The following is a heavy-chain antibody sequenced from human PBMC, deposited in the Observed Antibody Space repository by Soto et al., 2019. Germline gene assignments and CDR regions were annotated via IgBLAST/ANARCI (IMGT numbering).Heavy chain of an antibody. D-gene: IGHD2-8*01. J-gene: IGHJ6*02. Sequence: GGSLRLSCAASGFTFDDYAMHWVRQAPGKGLEWVSGISWNGGTIGYADSVKGRFTISRDNAKNSLHLQMNSLRAEDTALYYCAKELLINSQNRYYYGMDVWGQGTTVTVSS. V-gene: IGHV3-9*01. CDR3: AKELLINSQNRYYYGMDV. CDR1: GFTFDDYA. CDR2: ISWNGGTI.